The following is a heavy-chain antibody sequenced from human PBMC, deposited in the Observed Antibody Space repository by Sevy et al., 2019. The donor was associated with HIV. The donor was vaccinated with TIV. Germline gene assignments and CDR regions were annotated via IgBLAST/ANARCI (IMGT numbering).Heavy chain of an antibody. CDR3: ARNLGYSYGYYFDY. J-gene: IGHJ4*02. V-gene: IGHV3-30-3*01. CDR1: GFTFSSYA. D-gene: IGHD5-18*01. Sequence: GGSLRLSCAASGFTFSSYAMHWVRQAPGKGLEWVAVISYDGSNKYYADSVKGRFTISRDNSKNTLYLQMNSLRAEDTVVYYCARNLGYSYGYYFDYWGQGTLVTVSS. CDR2: ISYDGSNK.